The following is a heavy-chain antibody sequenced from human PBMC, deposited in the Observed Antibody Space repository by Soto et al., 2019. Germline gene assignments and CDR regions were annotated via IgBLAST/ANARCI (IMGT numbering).Heavy chain of an antibody. CDR2: IDPSDSYT. V-gene: IGHV5-10-1*04. Sequence: PGESLKISCKGSGYSFTNYFIPCVRQIPGKGLEWMGRIDPSDSYTNYSPSFQGQVTISADKSINTAYLQWGSLKASDSAIYYCARSAVNAGRFSDYCGQGPLVTVSS. J-gene: IGHJ4*02. CDR1: GYSFTNYF. CDR3: ARSAVNAGRFSDY.